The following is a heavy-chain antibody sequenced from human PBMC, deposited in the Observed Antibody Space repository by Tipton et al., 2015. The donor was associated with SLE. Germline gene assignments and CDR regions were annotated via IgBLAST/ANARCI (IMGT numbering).Heavy chain of an antibody. D-gene: IGHD3-3*01. Sequence: TLSLTCAVYGESFNGYFWSWIRQPPGKGLEWIGYIYYSGSTNYNPSLKSRVTISVDTSKNQFSLKLSPVTAADTAVYYCARSNYDFWSGYSFDWGQGTLVTVSS. CDR2: IYYSGST. CDR1: GESFNGYF. CDR3: ARSNYDFWSGYSFD. V-gene: IGHV4-59*01. J-gene: IGHJ4*02.